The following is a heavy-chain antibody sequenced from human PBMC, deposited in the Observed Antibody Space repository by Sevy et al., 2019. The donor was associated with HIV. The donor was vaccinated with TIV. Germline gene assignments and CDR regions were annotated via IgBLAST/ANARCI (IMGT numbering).Heavy chain of an antibody. Sequence: GGSLRLSCAASEFTVSSSYMSWVRQAPGKGLEWVSILYSGGSTYYAASVKGRFAVSRDNSKYTLYLHMNSLRAEDTAVYYCARAGTGSYRAYFDYWGQGTLVSVSS. CDR2: LYSGGST. V-gene: IGHV3-53*01. CDR3: ARAGTGSYRAYFDY. J-gene: IGHJ4*02. CDR1: EFTVSSSY. D-gene: IGHD1-26*01.